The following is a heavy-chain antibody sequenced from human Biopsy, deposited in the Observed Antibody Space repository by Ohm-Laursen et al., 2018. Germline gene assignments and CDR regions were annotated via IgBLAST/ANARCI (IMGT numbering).Heavy chain of an antibody. CDR2: ISETSSHI. CDR1: GFSDSRYD. D-gene: IGHD6-6*01. Sequence: SLSLCCVASGFSDSRYDMNWVRQAPGKGLEWISYISETSSHIYDADSVRGRFTVARDIAKNSLYLQLNSLRVEDTAVYYCARDSSRRAREGGMDVWGQGTTVTVSS. J-gene: IGHJ6*02. CDR3: ARDSSRRAREGGMDV. V-gene: IGHV3-21*01.